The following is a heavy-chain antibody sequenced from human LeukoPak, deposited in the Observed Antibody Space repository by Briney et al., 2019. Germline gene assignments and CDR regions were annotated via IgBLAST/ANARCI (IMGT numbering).Heavy chain of an antibody. J-gene: IGHJ4*02. V-gene: IGHV3-33*01. CDR1: GFTSRSYG. CDR2: IWYDGSNK. D-gene: IGHD2-2*01. CDR3: AREGVYCSSTTCPLDH. Sequence: PGRSLRLSCAASGFTSRSYGMHWVRQAPGKGLEWVAVIWYDGSNKYFEDSAKGRFTISRDNSKNTVYLEMNSLRAEDTAVYYCAREGVYCSSTTCPLDHWGQGTLVTVSS.